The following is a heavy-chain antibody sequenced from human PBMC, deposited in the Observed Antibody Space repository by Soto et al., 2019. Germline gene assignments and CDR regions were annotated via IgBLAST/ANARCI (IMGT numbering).Heavy chain of an antibody. D-gene: IGHD1-26*01. CDR2: IYYSGNT. CDR1: GGSISSGYYY. CDR3: ARSLGAKIDY. J-gene: IGHJ4*02. Sequence: NPSETLSLTCSVSGGSISSGYYYWSWIRQPPGKGLEWIGNIYYSGNTYYNPSLKSRLIISIDTSKNQFSLKLSSVTAADTAVYYCARSLGAKIDYWGQGTLVTVSS. V-gene: IGHV4-30-4*01.